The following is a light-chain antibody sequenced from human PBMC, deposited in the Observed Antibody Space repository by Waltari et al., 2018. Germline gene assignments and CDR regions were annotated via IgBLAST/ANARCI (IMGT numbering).Light chain of an antibody. Sequence: DIVMTQSPDSLAVSLGERATINCKSSQNILYRSNNNNYLAWYQLKQGQAPKLLFYWASTRESGVPYRFSGSGSGTEFTLTINRLQAEDVAVYYCQQHYSTPRTFGQGTKVEIK. CDR2: WAS. CDR1: QNILYRSNNNNY. V-gene: IGKV4-1*01. CDR3: QQHYSTPRT. J-gene: IGKJ1*01.